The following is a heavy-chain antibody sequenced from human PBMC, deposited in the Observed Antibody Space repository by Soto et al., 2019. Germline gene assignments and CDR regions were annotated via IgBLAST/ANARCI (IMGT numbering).Heavy chain of an antibody. J-gene: IGHJ6*04. CDR1: GFTFSSFD. D-gene: IGHD6-13*01. V-gene: IGHV3-13*01. Sequence: GGSLRLSCEASGFTFSSFDMHWVRQATGKGLEWVSAIGTAGDTYYPGSVKGRFTISRENAKNSLYLQMNSLRAEDTAVYYCARWAMSSSWFDSGMDVWGEGTTVTVSS. CDR3: ARWAMSSSWFDSGMDV. CDR2: IGTAGDT.